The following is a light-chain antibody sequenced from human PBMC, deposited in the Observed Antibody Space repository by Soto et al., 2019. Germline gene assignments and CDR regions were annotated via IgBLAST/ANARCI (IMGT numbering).Light chain of an antibody. CDR3: QQYNNWPPT. CDR1: ESISSW. V-gene: IGKV1-5*03. CDR2: KAS. Sequence: DIQMTQSPSTLSASVGDTVAITCRASESISSWLAWYQQKPGKAPKLLIYKASTLKSGVPSRFSGSGSGTEFTLTISSLQSEDFAFYYCQQYNNWPPTFGQGTRLENK. J-gene: IGKJ5*01.